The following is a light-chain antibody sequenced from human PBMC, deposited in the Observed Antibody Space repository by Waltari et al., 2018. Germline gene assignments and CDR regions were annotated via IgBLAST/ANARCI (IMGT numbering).Light chain of an antibody. J-gene: IGLJ3*02. CDR3: CSYAGSSTPNWV. CDR2: EGS. Sequence: QSALTQPASVSGSPGQSITISCTGISSDVGSYNLVSWYQQHPGKAPKLMIYEGSELPSGVSNRFSGSKSGNTASLTISGLQAEDEADYYCCSYAGSSTPNWVFGGGTKLTVL. CDR1: SSDVGSYNL. V-gene: IGLV2-23*01.